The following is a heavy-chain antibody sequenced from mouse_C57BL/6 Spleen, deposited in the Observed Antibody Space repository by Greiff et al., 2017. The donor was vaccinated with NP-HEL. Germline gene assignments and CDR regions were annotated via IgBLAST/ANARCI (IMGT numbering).Heavy chain of an antibody. Sequence: EVQLQQSGPELVKPGASVKIPCKASGYTFTDYNMDWVKQSHGKSLEWIGDINPNNGGTIYNQKFKGKATLTVDKSSSTAYMELRSLTSEDTAVYYCARKNSSNAMDYWGQGTSVTVSS. CDR3: ARKNSSNAMDY. CDR2: INPNNGGT. J-gene: IGHJ4*01. CDR1: GYTFTDYN. V-gene: IGHV1-18*01. D-gene: IGHD3-2*02.